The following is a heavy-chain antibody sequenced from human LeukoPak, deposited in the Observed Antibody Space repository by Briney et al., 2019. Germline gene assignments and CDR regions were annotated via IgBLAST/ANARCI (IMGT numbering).Heavy chain of an antibody. V-gene: IGHV3-21*01. CDR1: GFTFSSYS. J-gene: IGHJ1*01. D-gene: IGHD2-2*01. CDR3: AREGYCGSTSCREYFQH. Sequence: GGSLRLSCAASGFTFSSYSMNWVRQAPGKGLEWVSSISSSSSYIYYADSVKGRFTISRDNAKNSLYLQVNSLRAEDTAVYYCAREGYCGSTSCREYFQHWGQGTLVTVSS. CDR2: ISSSSSYI.